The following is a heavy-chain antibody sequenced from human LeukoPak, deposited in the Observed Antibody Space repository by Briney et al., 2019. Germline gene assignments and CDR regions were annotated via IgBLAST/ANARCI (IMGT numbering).Heavy chain of an antibody. D-gene: IGHD6-6*01. CDR2: IRIKANNYAT. J-gene: IGHJ4*02. Sequence: PGGSLRLSCAASGFTFSGSAMHWVRQASGKGLEWVGRIRIKANNYATAYAASVKGRFTISRDDSRNTAYLQMNSLKTEDTAVYYCTGQEYSSSPGDYWGQGTLVTVSS. CDR3: TGQEYSSSPGDY. V-gene: IGHV3-73*01. CDR1: GFTFSGSA.